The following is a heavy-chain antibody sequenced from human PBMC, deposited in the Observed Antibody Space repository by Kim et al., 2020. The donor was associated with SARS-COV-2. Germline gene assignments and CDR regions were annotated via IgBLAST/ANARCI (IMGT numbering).Heavy chain of an antibody. CDR1: GGSISSGGYY. J-gene: IGHJ6*03. CDR3: ARDKAYGSGSYYDYYYYMDV. D-gene: IGHD3-10*01. Sequence: SETLSLTCTVSGGSISSGGYYWSWIRQHPGKGLEWIGYIYYSGSTYYNPSLKSRVTISVDTSKNQFSLKLSSVTAADTAVYYCARDKAYGSGSYYDYYYYMDVWGKGTTVTVSS. CDR2: IYYSGST. V-gene: IGHV4-31*03.